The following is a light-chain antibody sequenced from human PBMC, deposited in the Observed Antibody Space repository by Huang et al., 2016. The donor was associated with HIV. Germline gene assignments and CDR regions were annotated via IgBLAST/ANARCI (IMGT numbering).Light chain of an antibody. CDR3: QQYNSYLWT. CDR2: KAS. V-gene: IGKV1-5*03. CDR1: QSISSW. Sequence: DIQMTQSPSTLSASVGDRVTITCRASQSISSWLAWYQQKPGKAPKLLIYKASSLESGVASRFSGSGSGTEFTLTISSLQPDDFATYYCQQYNSYLWTFGQGTKVEIK. J-gene: IGKJ1*01.